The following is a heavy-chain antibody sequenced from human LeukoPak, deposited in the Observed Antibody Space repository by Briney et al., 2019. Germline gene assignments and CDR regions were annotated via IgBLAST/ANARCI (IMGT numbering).Heavy chain of an antibody. D-gene: IGHD3-22*01. V-gene: IGHV3-23*01. Sequence: QPGGSLRLSCAASGFTFSSYAMSWVRQAPGKGLEWVSAISGSGGSTYYADSVKGRFTISRDNSKNTLYLQMNSLRAEDTAVYYCAKATAPVLYGSSGYYYLDYWGQGTLVTVSS. CDR3: AKATAPVLYGSSGYYYLDY. CDR1: GFTFSSYA. CDR2: ISGSGGST. J-gene: IGHJ4*02.